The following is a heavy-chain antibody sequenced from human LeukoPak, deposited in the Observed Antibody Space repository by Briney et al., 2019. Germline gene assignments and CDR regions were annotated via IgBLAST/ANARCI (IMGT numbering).Heavy chain of an antibody. CDR2: IYYSGST. Sequence: PSETLSLTCTVSGGSISSYYWSWIRQPPGKGLEWIGYIYYSGSTNYNPSLKSRVTISVDTSKNQFFLKLSSVTAADTAVYYCARGLGCSGGSCYSFFDYWGQGTLVTVSS. J-gene: IGHJ4*02. CDR3: ARGLGCSGGSCYSFFDY. D-gene: IGHD2-15*01. V-gene: IGHV4-59*01. CDR1: GGSISSYY.